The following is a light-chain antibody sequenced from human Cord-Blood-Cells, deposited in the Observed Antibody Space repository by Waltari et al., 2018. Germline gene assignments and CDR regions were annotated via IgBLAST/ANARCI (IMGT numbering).Light chain of an antibody. CDR2: DAS. CDR1: QSISSW. Sequence: DIQMTQSPSTLSVSVGDRVTITCRASQSISSWLAWYQQKPVKATKLLIYDASSLESGVPSRFSGSGSGTEFTLTISSLQPDDFATYYCQQYNSRTFGQGTKVEIK. J-gene: IGKJ1*01. V-gene: IGKV1-5*01. CDR3: QQYNSRT.